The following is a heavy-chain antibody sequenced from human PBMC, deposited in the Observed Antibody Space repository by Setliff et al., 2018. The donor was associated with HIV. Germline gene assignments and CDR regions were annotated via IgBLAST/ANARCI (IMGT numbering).Heavy chain of an antibody. D-gene: IGHD1-1*01. CDR2: IYPGDSDI. CDR1: GYKFTSYW. Sequence: GESLKISCEGSGYKFTSYWIAWVRQMPGKGLECMGIIYPGDSDIRYSPSFQGQVTISADKSNSTAYLQWSSLKASDTAIYYCARRASVTNSDDYWGQGTLVTVS. CDR3: ARRASVTNSDDY. V-gene: IGHV5-51*01. J-gene: IGHJ4*02.